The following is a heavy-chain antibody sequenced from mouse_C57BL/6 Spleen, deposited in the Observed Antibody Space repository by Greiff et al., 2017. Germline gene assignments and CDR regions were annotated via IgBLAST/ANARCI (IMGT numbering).Heavy chain of an antibody. CDR2: IDPSDSYT. V-gene: IGHV1-50*01. CDR3: ARPSSGYVWFAY. J-gene: IGHJ3*01. D-gene: IGHD3-2*02. CDR1: GYTFTSYW. Sequence: QVQLQQPGAELVKPGASVKLSCKASGYTFTSYWMQWVKQRPGQGLEWIGEIDPSDSYTNYNQKFKGKATLTVDTSSSTAYMQLSSLTSEDSAVYYCARPSSGYVWFAYWGQGTLVTVSA.